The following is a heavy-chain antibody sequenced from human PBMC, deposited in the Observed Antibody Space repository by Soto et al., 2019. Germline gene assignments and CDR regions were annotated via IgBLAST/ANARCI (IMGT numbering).Heavy chain of an antibody. V-gene: IGHV1-18*01. CDR1: GDTFSRST. CDR2: ISAYSGNV. D-gene: IGHD4-17*01. J-gene: IGHJ4*02. CDR3: AIANYGDDDY. Sequence: QVPLVQSGAEVMKPGASVKVSCKTSGDTFSRSTISWVRQAPGQGLEWMGWISAYSGNVKYAWKFQDRVTMTTDTSTSTAYVELRSLRFDDTAVYYCAIANYGDDDYWGQGTLVTVSS.